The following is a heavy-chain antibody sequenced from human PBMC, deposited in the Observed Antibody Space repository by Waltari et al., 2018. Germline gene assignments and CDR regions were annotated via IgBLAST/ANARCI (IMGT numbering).Heavy chain of an antibody. V-gene: IGHV4-39*01. J-gene: IGHJ4*02. Sequence: QLQLQESGPGLVKPSETLSLTCTVSGGSISSSSYYWGWLRQPPGKGLEWIGSIYYSGSTYYNPSLKSRVTISVDTSKNQFSLKLSSVTAADTAVYYCASQPALAVFGGSYYYFDYWGQGTLVTVSS. D-gene: IGHD1-26*01. CDR3: ASQPALAVFGGSYYYFDY. CDR1: GGSISSSSYY. CDR2: IYYSGST.